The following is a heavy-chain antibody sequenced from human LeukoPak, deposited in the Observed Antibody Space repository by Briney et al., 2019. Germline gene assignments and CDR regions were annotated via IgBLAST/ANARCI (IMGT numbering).Heavy chain of an antibody. D-gene: IGHD7-27*01. CDR3: VRDLGHSRHYFEY. CDR2: ISQDGSAT. Sequence: PGGSLRLSCAASGFTFNSFFLNWVRLTPGRELEGVACISQDGSATFYMDSVRGRFTISRDKTKNSLYLQMDSLRAEDTAVYFCVRDLGHSRHYFEYWGQGALVTVSS. CDR1: GFTFNSFF. V-gene: IGHV3-7*01. J-gene: IGHJ4*02.